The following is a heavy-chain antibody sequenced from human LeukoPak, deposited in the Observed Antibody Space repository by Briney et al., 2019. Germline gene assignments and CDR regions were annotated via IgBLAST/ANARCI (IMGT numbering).Heavy chain of an antibody. CDR3: ARQQWLLLIWMGSFDC. J-gene: IGHJ4*02. Sequence: PGGSLRLSCAASGFRFSDHAMHWVRQAPGKGLEWVAVISYDGSNKYYADSVKGRFTISRDNSKNTLYLQMNSLRTEDTAVYYCARQQWLLLIWMGSFDCWGQGALVTASS. CDR2: ISYDGSNK. D-gene: IGHD6-19*01. CDR1: GFRFSDHA. V-gene: IGHV3-30-3*01.